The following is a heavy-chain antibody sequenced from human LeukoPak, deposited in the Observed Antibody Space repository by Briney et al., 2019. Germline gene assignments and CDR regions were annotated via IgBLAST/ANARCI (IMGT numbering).Heavy chain of an antibody. CDR1: GFTFSQTW. CDR2: IQSKTGGGTT. CDR3: ATSDYDDYVPDS. D-gene: IGHD4-17*01. V-gene: IGHV3-15*01. Sequence: GGSLRLSCAASGFTFSQTWMTWVRQAPGKGLEWVGQIQSKTGGGTTDYAAPVKGRFTISRDDSKSTLYLQMNSLKTDHTAVYFCATSDYDDYVPDSWGQGTLVTVSS. J-gene: IGHJ4*02.